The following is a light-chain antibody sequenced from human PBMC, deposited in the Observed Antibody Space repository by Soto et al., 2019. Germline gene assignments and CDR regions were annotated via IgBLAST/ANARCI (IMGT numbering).Light chain of an antibody. CDR1: NSNVGFNY. J-gene: IGLJ2*01. CDR2: ENN. CDR3: GTWDSSLSAVV. V-gene: IGLV1-51*02. Sequence: QSALTQPPSVSAAPGQKVTISCSGTNSNVGFNYVSWYQQLPGTAPKLLIYENNKRPSGIPDRFSGSKSGTSATLGITGLQTGDEADYHCGTWDSSLSAVVFGGGTKVTVL.